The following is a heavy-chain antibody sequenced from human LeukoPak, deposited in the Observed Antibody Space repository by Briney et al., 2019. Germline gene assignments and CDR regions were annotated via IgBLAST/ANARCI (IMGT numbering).Heavy chain of an antibody. D-gene: IGHD3-3*01. CDR1: GYTFTSYY. Sequence: ASVTVSCKASGYTFTSYYMHWVRQAPGQGLEWMGIINPSGSSTTYAQTFQGRVTITRDMSTSTLYMELSSLRSEDTAMYYCARGFGVGGRNAFDIWGQGTMVTVSS. J-gene: IGHJ3*02. V-gene: IGHV1-46*01. CDR2: INPSGSST. CDR3: ARGFGVGGRNAFDI.